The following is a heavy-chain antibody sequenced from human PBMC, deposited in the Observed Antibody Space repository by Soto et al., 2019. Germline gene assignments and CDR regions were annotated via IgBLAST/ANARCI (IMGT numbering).Heavy chain of an antibody. D-gene: IGHD3-16*01. CDR1: GFSLSTSGVG. Sequence: TTLVNPTQTLTLTCTFSGFSLSTSGVGLGWIRQPPGKALEWLALIYWNDDKRYSPSLESRVTITKDTSKNQVVLTMTNMDPVDTATYYCAHISGLGGLNRGSFDFWGQGTLRTVFS. CDR2: IYWNDDK. V-gene: IGHV2-5*01. J-gene: IGHJ4*02. CDR3: AHISGLGGLNRGSFDF.